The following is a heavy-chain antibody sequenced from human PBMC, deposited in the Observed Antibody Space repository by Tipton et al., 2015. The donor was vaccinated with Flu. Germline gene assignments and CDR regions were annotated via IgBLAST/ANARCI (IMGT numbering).Heavy chain of an antibody. J-gene: IGHJ4*02. CDR2: INEDGRDI. CDR1: GFRSSSYW. CDR3: ARDDPGPQAFDY. D-gene: IGHD3-10*01. Sequence: SLRLSCAASGFRSSSYWIHWVRQAPGKGLVWVSCINEDGRDIRYADSVKGRFTISRDSAKNTLYLQMNSLTVEDTTVYYCARDDPGPQAFDYWGQGTLVTVSS. V-gene: IGHV3-74*01.